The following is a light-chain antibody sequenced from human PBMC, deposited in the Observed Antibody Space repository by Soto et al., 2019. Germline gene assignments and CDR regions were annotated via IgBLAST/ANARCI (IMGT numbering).Light chain of an antibody. Sequence: EIVLTQSPGTLSLSPGERATLSCRASQSVSSSYLAWYQQKPGQAPRQLIYGASSRATGIPDRFSGSGSATDFTLTITRLELEDFAVYYCQHYRTSFGGGTRVEIK. CDR1: QSVSSSY. CDR2: GAS. CDR3: QHYRTS. V-gene: IGKV3-20*01. J-gene: IGKJ4*01.